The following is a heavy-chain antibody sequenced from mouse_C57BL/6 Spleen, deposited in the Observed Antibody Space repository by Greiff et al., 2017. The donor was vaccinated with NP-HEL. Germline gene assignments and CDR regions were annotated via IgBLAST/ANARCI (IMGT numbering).Heavy chain of an antibody. J-gene: IGHJ3*01. CDR3: ARDGYYSAWFAY. Sequence: EVKLVESGGGLVQPGGSLSLSCAASGFTFTDYYMSWVRQPPGKALEWLGFIRNKANGYTTEYSASVKGRFTISRDNSQSILYLQMNALRAEDSATYYCARDGYYSAWFAYWGQGTLVTVSA. CDR1: GFTFTDYY. V-gene: IGHV7-3*01. D-gene: IGHD2-3*01. CDR2: IRNKANGYTT.